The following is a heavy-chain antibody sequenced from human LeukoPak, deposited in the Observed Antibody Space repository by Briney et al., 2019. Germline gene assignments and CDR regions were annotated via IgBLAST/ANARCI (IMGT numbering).Heavy chain of an antibody. CDR2: IYYTGST. CDR1: GGSLSSSTYY. V-gene: IGHV4-39*01. J-gene: IGHJ4*02. Sequence: SETLSLTCAVSGGSLSSSTYYWGWIRQPPGKGLEWIGNIYYTGSTYYNPSLKSRVTISVDTSKNQFSLKLSSVTAADTAVYYCARLGQVPAALDYWGQGTLVTASS. D-gene: IGHD2-2*01. CDR3: ARLGQVPAALDY.